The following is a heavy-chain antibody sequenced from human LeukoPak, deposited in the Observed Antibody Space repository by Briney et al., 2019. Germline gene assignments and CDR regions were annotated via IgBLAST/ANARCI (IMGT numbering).Heavy chain of an antibody. D-gene: IGHD3-10*01. CDR1: GFTVSTKY. CDR3: VRVGDHFHWYLDL. Sequence: GGSLRLSCAASGFTVSTKYMNWVRQAPGKGLEWVSILYSGSDTYYANSVKGRFTISRDSSKNILFLQMNDLRAEDTAVYYCVRVGDHFHWYLDLWGRGTLVTVSS. CDR2: LYSGSDT. J-gene: IGHJ2*01. V-gene: IGHV3-53*01.